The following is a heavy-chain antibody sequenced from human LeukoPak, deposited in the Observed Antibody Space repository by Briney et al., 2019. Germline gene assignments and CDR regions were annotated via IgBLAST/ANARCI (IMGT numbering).Heavy chain of an antibody. CDR3: VRDLYWGGSDY. V-gene: IGHV3-74*01. J-gene: IGHJ4*02. CDR1: GFTFSSYW. D-gene: IGHD2-8*02. CDR2: INGDGSRI. Sequence: GGSLRPSCAASGFTFSSYWMYWVRQAPGKGLVWVSRINGDGSRISYADSVQGRFTISRDSAKNTLSLQMHSLRAEDTAVYYCVRDLYWGGSDYWGQGTLVTVSS.